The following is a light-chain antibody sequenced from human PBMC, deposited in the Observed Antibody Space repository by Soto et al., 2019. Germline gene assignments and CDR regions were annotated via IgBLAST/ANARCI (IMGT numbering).Light chain of an antibody. CDR1: QSISIY. V-gene: IGKV1-39*01. CDR2: AAS. J-gene: IGKJ5*01. Sequence: DIQMTQSPSSLSASVGDRVTVTCRASQSISIYLNWYQQKPGKAPKLLIYAASVLQSGVPSRFSGSGSGTDFTLTISSLQPEDFATYYCQQAYSIPAFGQGTRLEI. CDR3: QQAYSIPA.